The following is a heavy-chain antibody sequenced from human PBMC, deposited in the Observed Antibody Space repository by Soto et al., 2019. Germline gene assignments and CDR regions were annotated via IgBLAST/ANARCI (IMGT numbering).Heavy chain of an antibody. CDR3: ATHNGDFRGS. V-gene: IGHV5-51*01. J-gene: IGHJ5*02. D-gene: IGHD3-10*01. CDR2: IYPRDSDI. Sequence: RGESLKISCQASAYTFANYWIAWVRQMPGKGLEWMGIIYPRDSDIKYSPSFQGQVTMSADKSINTAFLQWRSLRASDTAMYYCATHNGDFRGSWGQGTLVTVSS. CDR1: AYTFANYW.